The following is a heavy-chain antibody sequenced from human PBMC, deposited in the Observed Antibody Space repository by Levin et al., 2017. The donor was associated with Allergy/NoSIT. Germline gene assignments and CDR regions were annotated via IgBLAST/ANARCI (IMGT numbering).Heavy chain of an antibody. CDR1: GYSFTSYW. J-gene: IGHJ3*02. D-gene: IGHD2-21*01. V-gene: IGHV5-51*01. Sequence: GESLKISCKGSGYSFTSYWIGWVRQMPGKGLEWMGIIYPGDSDTRYSPSFQGQVTISADKSISTAYLQWSSLKASDTAMYYCARHPYCGDCYNDAFDIWGQGTMVTVSS. CDR2: IYPGDSDT. CDR3: ARHPYCGDCYNDAFDI.